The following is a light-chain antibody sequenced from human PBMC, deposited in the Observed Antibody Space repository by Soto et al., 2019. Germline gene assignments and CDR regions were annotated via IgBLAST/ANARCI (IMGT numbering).Light chain of an antibody. CDR3: QQRSDWPIT. Sequence: EFVLTQSPATLSLSPGERATLSCRASQSVGSSLAWYQQKPGRAPTLLIYGASNRATGIPARFSGSGSGTDFTFTISSLEPEDFAIYYCQQRSDWPITFGQGTRLEIK. CDR2: GAS. J-gene: IGKJ5*01. CDR1: QSVGSS. V-gene: IGKV3-11*01.